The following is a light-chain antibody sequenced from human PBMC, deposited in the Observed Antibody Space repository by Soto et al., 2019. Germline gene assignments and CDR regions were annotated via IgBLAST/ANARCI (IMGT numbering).Light chain of an antibody. J-gene: IGKJ1*01. CDR3: KMSNSFPPT. Sequence: DIQMTQSPSSVSASVGDRVTITCRASQGISSWLAWYQQKPGKAPKPLIYPASSLKSGVPSRFSGSGSGTDFTLTISSLRPEDCATYYCKMSNSFPPTFGQGTKVEIK. V-gene: IGKV1-12*01. CDR2: PAS. CDR1: QGISSW.